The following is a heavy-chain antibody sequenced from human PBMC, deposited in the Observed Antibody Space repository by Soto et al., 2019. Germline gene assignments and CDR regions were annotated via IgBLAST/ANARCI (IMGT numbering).Heavy chain of an antibody. CDR3: ARGTIVVVVAATRTNWFDP. Sequence: SETLSLTCTVSGGSISGYYWSWIRQPPGKGLEWIGEINHSGSTNYNPSLKSRVTISVDTSKNQFSLKLSSVTAADTAVYYCARGTIVVVVAATRTNWFDPWGQGTLVTVSS. D-gene: IGHD2-15*01. J-gene: IGHJ5*02. CDR1: GGSISGYY. CDR2: INHSGST. V-gene: IGHV4-34*01.